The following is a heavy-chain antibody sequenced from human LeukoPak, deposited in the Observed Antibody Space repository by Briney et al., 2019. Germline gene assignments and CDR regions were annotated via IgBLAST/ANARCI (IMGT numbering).Heavy chain of an antibody. CDR3: ARTGIAARPTVWFDP. CDR2: INSDGRST. D-gene: IGHD6-6*01. J-gene: IGHJ5*02. Sequence: GGSLRLSCVASGFTFSSYWMHWVRQAPGKGLVWVSHINSDGRSTTYADSVKGRFTISRDNTKNTLYLQMNSLRAEDTAVYYCARTGIAARPTVWFDPWGQGTLVTVSP. V-gene: IGHV3-74*01. CDR1: GFTFSSYW.